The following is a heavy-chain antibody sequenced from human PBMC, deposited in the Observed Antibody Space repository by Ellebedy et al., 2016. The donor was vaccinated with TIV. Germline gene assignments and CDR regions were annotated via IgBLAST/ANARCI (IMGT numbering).Heavy chain of an antibody. CDR2: ITIDSNT. CDR3: ARETYNDVDLKLWGIFDI. J-gene: IGHJ3*02. V-gene: IGHV3-66*01. CDR1: ELNVTSNF. Sequence: GESLKISCAASELNVTSNFMSWVRQAPGKGLARGSTITIDSNTYYADSVKGRFTISRDNSKNTLDIQMNSLRAVDTAVYYCARETYNDVDLKLWGIFDIWGQGTMFTVSS. D-gene: IGHD3-10*01.